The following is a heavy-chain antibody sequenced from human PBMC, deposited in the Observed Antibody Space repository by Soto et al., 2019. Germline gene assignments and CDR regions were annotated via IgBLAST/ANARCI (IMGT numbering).Heavy chain of an antibody. CDR3: ARQKGINNYYGMDV. D-gene: IGHD3-10*01. Sequence: QVQLVQSGAEVKKPGASVKVSCKASGYTFTSYTFSWVRQAPGQGLEWMGWISANNGNIRYAQKLQGRVTMTTDTSTSTVYVEVWSLRSDDTAVYYFARQKGINNYYGMDVWGQGTTVTVSS. CDR1: GYTFTSYT. J-gene: IGHJ6*02. CDR2: ISANNGNI. V-gene: IGHV1-18*04.